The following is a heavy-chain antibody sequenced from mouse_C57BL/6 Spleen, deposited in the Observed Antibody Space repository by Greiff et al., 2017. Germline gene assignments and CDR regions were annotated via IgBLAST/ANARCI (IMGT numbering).Heavy chain of an antibody. CDR2: IHPNSGST. D-gene: IGHD2-1*01. Sequence: VQLQQPGAELVKPGASVKLSCKASGYTFTSYWMHWVKQRPGQGLEWIGMIHPNSGSTNYNEKFKSKATLTVDKSSSTAYMQLSSLTSEDSAVXYCARGGNYEGYYAMDYWGQGTSVTVSS. CDR1: GYTFTSYW. CDR3: ARGGNYEGYYAMDY. J-gene: IGHJ4*01. V-gene: IGHV1-64*01.